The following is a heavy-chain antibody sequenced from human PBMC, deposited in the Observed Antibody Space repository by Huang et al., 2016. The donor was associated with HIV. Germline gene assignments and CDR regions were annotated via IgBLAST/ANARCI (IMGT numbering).Heavy chain of an antibody. V-gene: IGHV3-30*18. CDR3: AKEARWFSDFDQ. Sequence: QVQLVESGGGVVQPGTSLRLSCAASGFIFSNFGMHWVRQAPGKWLEWVAVISYDGRSDRYSDSVKGRFTISRDNDKNTLSLEMNRLRHDDTAVYYCAKEARWFSDFDQWGQGTLVTVSS. D-gene: IGHD2-15*01. J-gene: IGHJ5*02. CDR2: ISYDGRSD. CDR1: GFIFSNFG.